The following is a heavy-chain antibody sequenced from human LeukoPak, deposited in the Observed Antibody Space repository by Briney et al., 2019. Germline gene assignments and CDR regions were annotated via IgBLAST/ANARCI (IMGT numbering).Heavy chain of an antibody. J-gene: IGHJ4*02. CDR2: ISNNGGSA. V-gene: IGHV3-64D*06. Sequence: GGSLRLSCSASGFPFSSYAMHWVRQAPGKGLKYVSSISNNGGSAYYADSVKGRFTISRDNSKNTLLLQMSSLRSEDTAVYYCVKDSSSWYGGEYFDYWGQGTLVTVSS. D-gene: IGHD6-13*01. CDR3: VKDSSSWYGGEYFDY. CDR1: GFPFSSYA.